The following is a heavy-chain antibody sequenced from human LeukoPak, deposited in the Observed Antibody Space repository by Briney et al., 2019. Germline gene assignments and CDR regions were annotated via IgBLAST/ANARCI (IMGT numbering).Heavy chain of an antibody. J-gene: IGHJ5*02. CDR3: ARFVTDTALWFDP. CDR2: IYYSGST. D-gene: IGHD5-18*01. V-gene: IGHV4-59*01. Sequence: PSETLSLTCTVSGGSISSYYWSWIRQPPGKGLEWIGYIYYSGSTNYNPSLKSRVTISVNTSKNQYSLKLSSMTAADTAVYYCARFVTDTALWFDPWGQGTLVTVSS. CDR1: GGSISSYY.